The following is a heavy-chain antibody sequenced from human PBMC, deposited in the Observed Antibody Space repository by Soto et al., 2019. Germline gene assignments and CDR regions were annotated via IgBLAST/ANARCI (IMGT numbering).Heavy chain of an antibody. V-gene: IGHV6-1*01. CDR3: AKGSLGAPDFDY. D-gene: IGHD7-27*01. CDR1: GDSVSSNSAA. Sequence: SQTISLTCAISGDSVSSNSAAWNWIRQSPSRGLEWLGRTYYRSKWYNDYAVSVKSRITINPDTSKNQFSLQLNSVTPENTAVYYCAKGSLGAPDFDYWGQGTLVTVSS. CDR2: TYYRSKWYN. J-gene: IGHJ4*02.